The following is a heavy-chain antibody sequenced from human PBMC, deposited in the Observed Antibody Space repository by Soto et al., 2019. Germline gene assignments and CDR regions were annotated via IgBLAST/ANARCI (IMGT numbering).Heavy chain of an antibody. D-gene: IGHD3-10*01. V-gene: IGHV4-34*01. J-gene: IGHJ4*02. CDR1: GGSFSGYY. CDR2: INHSGST. Sequence: TLSLTCAIYGGSFSGYYWSWLRQPPGKGLEWIGEINHSGSTNYNPSLKSRVTISVDTSKNQFSLKLSSVTAADTAVYYCAGAPRGNYGYPSYFDYWGQGTLVTVSS. CDR3: AGAPRGNYGYPSYFDY.